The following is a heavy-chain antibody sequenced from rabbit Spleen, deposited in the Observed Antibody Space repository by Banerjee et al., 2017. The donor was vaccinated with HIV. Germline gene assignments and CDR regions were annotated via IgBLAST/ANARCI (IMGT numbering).Heavy chain of an antibody. J-gene: IGHJ4*01. V-gene: IGHV1S40*01. CDR2: IYAGSPDNT. Sequence: QSLEESGGDLVKPGASLTLTCTASGFSFSSIYYMCWVRQAPGKGLEWIACIYAGSPDNTYYASWAKGRFTISKTSSTTVTLQMTSLTAADTATYFCARMRSVWGEGFNLWGPGTLVTVS. CDR3: ARMRSVWGEGFNL. CDR1: GFSFSSIYY. D-gene: IGHD4-1*01.